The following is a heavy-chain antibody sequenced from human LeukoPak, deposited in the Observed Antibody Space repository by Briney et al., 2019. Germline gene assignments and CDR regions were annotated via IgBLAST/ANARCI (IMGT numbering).Heavy chain of an antibody. V-gene: IGHV6-1*01. CDR2: TYYRSKWYN. CDR1: GDSVSSNSAV. CDR3: ARGYYDSSGYHGNLL. D-gene: IGHD3-22*01. Sequence: SQTLSFTCAISGDSVSSNSAVRNWTRQSHSRGLEWLGRTYYRSKWYNDYAVSVKSRITINPDTSKNQFSLQLNSVTPEDTAVYYCARGYYDSSGYHGNLLWGQGTLVTVSS. J-gene: IGHJ4*02.